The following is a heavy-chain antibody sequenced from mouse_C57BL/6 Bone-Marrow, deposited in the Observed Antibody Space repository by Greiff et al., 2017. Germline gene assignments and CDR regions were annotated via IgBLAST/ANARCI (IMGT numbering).Heavy chain of an antibody. J-gene: IGHJ3*01. V-gene: IGHV1-66*01. CDR1: GYSFTSYY. CDR3: ARDYYGSGFAY. Sequence: QVQLQQPGPELVKPGASVKISCKASGYSFTSYYIHWVKQRPGQGLEWIGWIYPGSGNTKYNEKFKGKATLTADTSSSTAYMQLSSLTSEDSAVYCCARDYYGSGFAYWGQGTLVTVSA. CDR2: IYPGSGNT. D-gene: IGHD1-1*01.